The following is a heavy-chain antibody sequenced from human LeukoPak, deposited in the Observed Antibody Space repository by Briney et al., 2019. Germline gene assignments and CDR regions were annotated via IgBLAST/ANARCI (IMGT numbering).Heavy chain of an antibody. D-gene: IGHD6-13*01. V-gene: IGHV3-74*01. CDR2: VKNDGST. CDR1: GFTFSSRW. Sequence: VGSLRLSCVVSGFTSGFTFSSRWMHWVRQAPGKGLVWVSLVKNDGSTNYADSVKGRFTVSRDNAENTLYLQMNNLRVEDTALYFCHPLGYTSNWGQGTLVTVSS. CDR3: HPLGYTSN. J-gene: IGHJ4*02.